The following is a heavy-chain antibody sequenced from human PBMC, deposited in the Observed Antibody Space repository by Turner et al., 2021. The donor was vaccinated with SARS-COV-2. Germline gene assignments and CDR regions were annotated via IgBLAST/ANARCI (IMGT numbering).Heavy chain of an antibody. CDR3: ANGGSYFFDY. J-gene: IGHJ4*02. CDR1: GFTFSNSA. CDR2: ISSSGGTS. V-gene: IGHV3-23*01. D-gene: IGHD3-10*01. Sequence: EVHLLESGVGLVPPGGSLSLSCAASGFTFSNSAMGWVRQAPGKGLEWVSTISSSGGTSYYAASEKRRITIAEDNYKNLLHLQMTSLGAGDTVLYYGANGGSYFFDYWGQGTLVTVSS.